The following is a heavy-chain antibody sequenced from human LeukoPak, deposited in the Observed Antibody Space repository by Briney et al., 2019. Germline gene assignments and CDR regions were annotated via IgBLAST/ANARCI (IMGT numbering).Heavy chain of an antibody. CDR3: ARENVGGYNPFDY. V-gene: IGHV1-46*01. CDR2: INLSGGST. CDR1: GYAFTSYY. Sequence: ASVKVSCKASGYAFTSYYMHWVRQAPGQGLEWMGIINLSGGSTSYAQKFQGRVTMTRDMSTSTVYMELSSLRSEDTAVYYCARENVGGYNPFDYWGQGTLVTVSS. D-gene: IGHD5-24*01. J-gene: IGHJ4*02.